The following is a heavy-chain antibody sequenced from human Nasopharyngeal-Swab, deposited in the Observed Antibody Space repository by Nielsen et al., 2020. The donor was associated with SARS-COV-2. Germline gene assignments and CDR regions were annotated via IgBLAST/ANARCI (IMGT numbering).Heavy chain of an antibody. CDR2: FYYSGIT. CDR1: GGSISSYY. V-gene: IGHV4-59*12. Sequence: ESLKISCTVSGGSISSYYWSWIRQSPGKGLEWIGYFYYSGITNYNPSLKSRVTILIDTSKNQFSLKLNSVAAADTAVYYCAREVVGGLVDSWGQGILVTVSS. D-gene: IGHD1-26*01. CDR3: AREVVGGLVDS. J-gene: IGHJ4*02.